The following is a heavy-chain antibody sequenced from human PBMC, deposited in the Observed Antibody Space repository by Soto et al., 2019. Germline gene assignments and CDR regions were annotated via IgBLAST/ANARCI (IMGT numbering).Heavy chain of an antibody. CDR3: ARSTCEYYDLLTGWLPPPAVYAPFQH. Sequence: ASVKVSCKASGYTFTGYYMHWVRQAPGQGLEWMGWINPNSGGTNYAQKFQGWVTMTRDTSISTAYMELSRLRSDDTALYYCARSTCEYYDLLTGWLPPPAVYAPFQHWGQGTLVTVSS. J-gene: IGHJ1*01. D-gene: IGHD3-9*01. V-gene: IGHV1-2*04. CDR1: GYTFTGYY. CDR2: INPNSGGT.